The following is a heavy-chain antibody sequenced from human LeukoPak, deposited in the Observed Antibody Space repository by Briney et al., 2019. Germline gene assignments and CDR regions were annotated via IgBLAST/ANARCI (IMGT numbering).Heavy chain of an antibody. D-gene: IGHD3-22*01. Sequence: KPSETLSLTCTVSGASISSTNNFWGWIRQSPGKGLEWIATIYYSVSTYYNPSLKSRVTISVDTSKNQFSLKLSSVTAADTAVYYCARDHATSMIVGIGAFDIWGQGTMVTVSS. CDR1: GASISSTNNF. V-gene: IGHV4-39*07. CDR2: IYYSVST. J-gene: IGHJ3*02. CDR3: ARDHATSMIVGIGAFDI.